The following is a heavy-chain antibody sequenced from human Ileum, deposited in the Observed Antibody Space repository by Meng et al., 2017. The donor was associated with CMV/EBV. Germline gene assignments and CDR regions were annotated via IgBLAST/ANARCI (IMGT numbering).Heavy chain of an antibody. CDR3: AADISTAWFYY. D-gene: IGHD2-2*01. CDR2: VHYTETT. J-gene: IGHJ4*02. CDR1: GDSIISGRYF. Sequence: QVQLQESGPGLVKPSETLSLPCTVSGDSIISGRYFWGWIRQAPGKGLEWIATVHYTETTHYNPSLRSRITISVDTAKNQISLKVSSLTAADTAIYYCAADISTAWFYYWGQGSLVTVSS. V-gene: IGHV4-39*07.